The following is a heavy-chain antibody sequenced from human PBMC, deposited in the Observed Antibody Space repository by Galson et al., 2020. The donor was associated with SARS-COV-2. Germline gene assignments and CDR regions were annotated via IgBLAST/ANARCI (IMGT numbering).Heavy chain of an antibody. CDR1: GFTFSNYE. CDR2: ISSSGRTI. Sequence: TGGSLRLSCAASGFTFSNYEMNWVRQAPGKGLEWVSYISSSGRTIHYADSVKGRFTISRDNAKSTQSLQMNSLSAEDTAVYYCARLDAYGPGYWGQGTLVTVSS. J-gene: IGHJ4*02. CDR3: ARLDAYGPGY. V-gene: IGHV3-48*03. D-gene: IGHD2-21*01.